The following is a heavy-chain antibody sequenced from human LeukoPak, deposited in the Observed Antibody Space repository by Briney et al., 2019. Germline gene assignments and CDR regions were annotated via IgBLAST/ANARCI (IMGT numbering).Heavy chain of an antibody. D-gene: IGHD2-21*01. J-gene: IGHJ4*02. Sequence: GASVKVSCKASGGTFSSYAISWVRQAPGQGLEWMGRIIPILGIANYAQKFQGRVTITADKSTSTAYMELSSLRSEDTAVYYCAREADGFHFDYWGQGTLVTVSS. CDR1: GGTFSSYA. CDR2: IIPILGIA. CDR3: AREADGFHFDY. V-gene: IGHV1-69*04.